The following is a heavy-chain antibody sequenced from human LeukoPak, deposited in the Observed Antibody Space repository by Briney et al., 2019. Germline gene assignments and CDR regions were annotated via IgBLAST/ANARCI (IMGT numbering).Heavy chain of an antibody. CDR3: ARDQGHYGDYLFDY. Sequence: GGSLRLSCAASGFTFSSYAMSWVRQAPGKGLEWVSAISGSGGSTYYADSVKGRFTISRDNSKETLYMQMNSLRGEDTAVYYCARDQGHYGDYLFDYWGQGTLVTVSS. CDR1: GFTFSSYA. J-gene: IGHJ4*02. V-gene: IGHV3-23*01. D-gene: IGHD4-17*01. CDR2: ISGSGGST.